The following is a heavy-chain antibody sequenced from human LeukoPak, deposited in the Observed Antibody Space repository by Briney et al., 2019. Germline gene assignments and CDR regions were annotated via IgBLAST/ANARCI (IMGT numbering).Heavy chain of an antibody. V-gene: IGHV2-5*02. CDR3: AHRLGAAAGEYFQH. CDR1: GFSLSTSGVG. Sequence: SGPTLVNPTQTLTLTCTFSGFSLSTSGVGVGWIRQPPGKALEWLALIYWDDDKRYSPSLKSRLTMTKDTSKNQVVLTMTNMDPVDTATYYCAHRLGAAAGEYFQHWGQGTLVTVSS. J-gene: IGHJ1*01. CDR2: IYWDDDK. D-gene: IGHD6-13*01.